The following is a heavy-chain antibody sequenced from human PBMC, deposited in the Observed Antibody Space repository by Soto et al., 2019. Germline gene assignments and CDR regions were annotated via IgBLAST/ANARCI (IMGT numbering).Heavy chain of an antibody. V-gene: IGHV3-23*01. CDR2: ISGSGGST. Sequence: PGGSLRPSCAVSGFTFSNNAMSWFRQAPGMELEWVSGISGSGGSTYYADSVKGRFTISRDKSKNTLYLQMNSLRVDDTDLFYCAKVYYSSGRETGLGGFDTCGQGTMITVSS. CDR3: AKVYYSSGRETGLGGFDT. J-gene: IGHJ4*03. D-gene: IGHD3-22*01. CDR1: GFTFSNNA.